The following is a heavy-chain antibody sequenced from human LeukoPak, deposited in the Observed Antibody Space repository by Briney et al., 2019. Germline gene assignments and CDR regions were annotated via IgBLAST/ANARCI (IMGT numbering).Heavy chain of an antibody. D-gene: IGHD3-10*01. V-gene: IGHV3-49*04. CDR2: IRSKAYGGTT. CDR3: TRVITWFGELSHFDY. Sequence: GGSPRLSCTASGFTFGDYAMSWVRQAPGKGLEWVGFIRSKAYGGTTEYAASVKGRFTISRDDSKSIAYLQMNSLKTEDPAVYYCTRVITWFGELSHFDYWGQGTLVTVSS. J-gene: IGHJ4*02. CDR1: GFTFGDYA.